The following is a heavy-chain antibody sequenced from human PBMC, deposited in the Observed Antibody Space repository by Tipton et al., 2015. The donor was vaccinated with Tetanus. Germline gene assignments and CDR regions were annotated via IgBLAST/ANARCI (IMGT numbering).Heavy chain of an antibody. Sequence: SLRLSCVVSGFTFSDYSMNWVRQAPGKGLEWVTCINSRTLTIYYADSVKGRFTISRDNSKNTLYLQMNSLRAEDTAVYYCAKEVSGVDYGMDVRGQGTTVTVSS. V-gene: IGHV3-48*01. CDR3: AKEVSGVDYGMDV. J-gene: IGHJ6*02. D-gene: IGHD1-26*01. CDR1: GFTFSDYS. CDR2: INSRTLTI.